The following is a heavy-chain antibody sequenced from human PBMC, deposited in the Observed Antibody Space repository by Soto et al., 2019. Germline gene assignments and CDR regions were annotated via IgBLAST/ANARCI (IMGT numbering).Heavy chain of an antibody. CDR3: ATVATSLRFLEWLSPPLFDY. V-gene: IGHV1-18*01. Sequence: ASVKVSCKASGYTFTSYGISWVRQAPGQGLEWMGGISAEDGNTNYAQKFQGRVTMTEDTSTDTAYMELSSLRSEDTAVYYCATVATSLRFLEWLSPPLFDYWGQGTLVTVSS. D-gene: IGHD3-3*01. CDR2: ISAEDGNT. J-gene: IGHJ4*02. CDR1: GYTFTSYG.